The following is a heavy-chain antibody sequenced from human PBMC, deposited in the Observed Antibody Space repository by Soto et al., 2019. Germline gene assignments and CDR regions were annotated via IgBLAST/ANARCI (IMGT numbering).Heavy chain of an antibody. D-gene: IGHD3-10*01. CDR3: ARGASYYYGSGSNYRTGGGLVYMFY. Sequence: GASVKVSCKASGYTFTGYYMHWVRQAPGQGLEWMGWINPNSGGTNYAQKFQGRVTMTRDTSISTAYMELSRLRSDDTAVYYCARGASYYYGSGSNYRTGGGLVYMFYWGQGTLVTVSS. CDR2: INPNSGGT. J-gene: IGHJ4*02. V-gene: IGHV1-2*02. CDR1: GYTFTGYY.